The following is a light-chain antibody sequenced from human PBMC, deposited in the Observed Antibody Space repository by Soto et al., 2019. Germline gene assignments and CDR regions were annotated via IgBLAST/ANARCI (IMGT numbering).Light chain of an antibody. CDR3: AAWDDSLSGNVL. CDR2: RDN. V-gene: IGLV1-47*01. CDR1: NANSGSYY. J-gene: IGLJ2*01. Sequence: QSVLTQPPSASGTPGERVNISCSGTNANSGSYYVYWYKHLPGTAPKLLIYRDNQRPSGVPDRFSGSKSGTSASLAISGLRSEDEADYYCAAWDDSLSGNVLFGGGTKVTVL.